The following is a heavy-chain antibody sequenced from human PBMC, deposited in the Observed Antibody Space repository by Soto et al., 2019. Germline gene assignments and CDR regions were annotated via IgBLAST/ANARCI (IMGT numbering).Heavy chain of an antibody. CDR1: GFTFSSYD. V-gene: IGHV3-13*01. J-gene: IGHJ6*04. CDR3: ARVSSMVGGALNRTSPYWDV. Sequence: PGGSLRLSCAASGFTFSSYDMHWVRQATGKGLEWVSAIGTAGDTYYPGSVKGRFTISRENAKNSLYLQMNSLSAGDTAVYYCARVSSMVGGALNRTSPYWDVRGNGPTVTVPP. D-gene: IGHD3-10*01. CDR2: IGTAGDT.